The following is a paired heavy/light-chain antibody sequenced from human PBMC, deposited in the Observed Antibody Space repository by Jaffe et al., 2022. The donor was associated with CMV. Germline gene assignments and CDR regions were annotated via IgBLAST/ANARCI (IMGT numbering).Heavy chain of an antibody. V-gene: IGHV4-59*01. CDR1: GGSISDYY. CDR3: ARSLGYCSGGSCYGVSHFDY. CDR2: IYYSGST. D-gene: IGHD2-15*01. J-gene: IGHJ4*02. Sequence: QVQLQESGPGLVKPSETLSLTCTVSGGSISDYYWSWIRQPPGKGLEWIGYIYYSGSTNYNPSLKSRVTISVDTSKNQFSLKLSSVTAADTAVYYCARSLGYCSGGSCYGVSHFDYWGQGTLVSVSS.
Light chain of an antibody. CDR3: QQYNSYPRT. CDR2: KAS. CDR1: QSISSW. J-gene: IGKJ1*01. Sequence: DIQMTQSPSTLSASVGDRVTITCRASQSISSWLAWYQQKPRKAPKLLIYKASSLESGVPSRFSGSGSGTEFTLTISSLQPDDFATYYCQQYNSYPRTFGQGTKVEIK. V-gene: IGKV1-5*03.